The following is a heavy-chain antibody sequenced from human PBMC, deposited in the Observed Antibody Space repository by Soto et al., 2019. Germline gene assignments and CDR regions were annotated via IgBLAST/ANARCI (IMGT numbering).Heavy chain of an antibody. D-gene: IGHD3-22*01. CDR3: ARALLRKNDAFDI. V-gene: IGHV1-18*01. Sequence: QVQLVQSGAEVKKPGASVKVSCKASGYTFTSYGISWVRQAPGQGLEWMGWISAYNRNTNYAQKIQGRVTMTTATSTSAAYMELRSIRSDDTAVYYCARALLRKNDAFDIWGQGTMVTVSS. CDR1: GYTFTSYG. J-gene: IGHJ3*02. CDR2: ISAYNRNT.